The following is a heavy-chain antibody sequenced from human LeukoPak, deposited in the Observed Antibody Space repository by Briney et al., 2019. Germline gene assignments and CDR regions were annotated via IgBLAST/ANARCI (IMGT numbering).Heavy chain of an antibody. CDR2: INAYNGNT. J-gene: IGHJ4*02. Sequence: GASVTVSCQASGYTFTSYGFSWVRQAPGQGLEWMGWINAYNGNTNYAQKLQGRVTMTTDTSTSTAYMELRSLRFDDTAVYYCARRQGTTLSFDYWGQGTLVTVSS. D-gene: IGHD1-1*01. CDR3: ARRQGTTLSFDY. CDR1: GYTFTSYG. V-gene: IGHV1-18*01.